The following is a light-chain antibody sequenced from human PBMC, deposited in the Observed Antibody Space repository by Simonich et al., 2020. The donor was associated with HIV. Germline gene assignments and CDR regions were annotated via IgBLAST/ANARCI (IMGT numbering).Light chain of an antibody. CDR3: CSFTTSRTLV. CDR2: DVS. Sequence: QSALTQPASVSGSPGQSITISCTGTSSDVGDYNYVSWYQQHPGQAPKLMIYDVSNRPSGVSNRFSGSKSGNTASLTIAGLLAEDEADYYCCSFTTSRTLVFGGGTKVTVL. J-gene: IGLJ3*02. CDR1: SSDVGDYNY. V-gene: IGLV2-14*03.